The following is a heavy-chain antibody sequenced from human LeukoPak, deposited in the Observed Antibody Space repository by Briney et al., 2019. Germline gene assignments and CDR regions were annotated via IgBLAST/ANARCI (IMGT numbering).Heavy chain of an antibody. V-gene: IGHV1-69*04. CDR3: ARGRGIAYCGGDCYQHWYFDL. J-gene: IGHJ2*01. D-gene: IGHD2-21*02. CDR1: GGTFSSYA. CDR2: IIPILGIA. Sequence: SVKVSCKASGGTFSSYAITWVRRAPGQGLEWMGRIIPILGIANYAQKFQGRVTITADKSTSTAYMELSSLRSEDTAVYYCARGRGIAYCGGDCYQHWYFDLWGRGTLVTVSS.